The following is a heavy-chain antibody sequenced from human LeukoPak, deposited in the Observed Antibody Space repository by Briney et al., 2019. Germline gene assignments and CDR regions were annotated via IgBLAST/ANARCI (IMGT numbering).Heavy chain of an antibody. Sequence: SQTLSLTCAISGDSVSSNSPAWNWIRQPPSRGLEWLGRTYYRSKWYNDYAISVKSRITINPDTSKNQFSLQLNSVTPEDTAVYYCAREMGSFDYWGQGTLVTVSS. V-gene: IGHV6-1*01. CDR3: AREMGSFDY. J-gene: IGHJ4*02. CDR1: GDSVSSNSPA. D-gene: IGHD2-8*01. CDR2: TYYRSKWYN.